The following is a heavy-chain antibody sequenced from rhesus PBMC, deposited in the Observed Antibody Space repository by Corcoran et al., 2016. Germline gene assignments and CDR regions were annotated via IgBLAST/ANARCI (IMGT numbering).Heavy chain of an antibody. CDR3: ATDQGGRTTGGKSIWYFDL. J-gene: IGHJ2*01. D-gene: IGHD1-44*01. V-gene: IGHV1-111*02. CDR1: GYTFTDYY. CDR2: DDPENGET. Sequence: EVQLVQSGAEVKKPGASVKISCKASGYTFTDYYLHWVRLAPGKGLELRGRDDPENGETKHAQEFQDRVTITADTSTDTAYMELSSLRSEDTAVYYCATDQGGRTTGGKSIWYFDLWGPGTPITISS.